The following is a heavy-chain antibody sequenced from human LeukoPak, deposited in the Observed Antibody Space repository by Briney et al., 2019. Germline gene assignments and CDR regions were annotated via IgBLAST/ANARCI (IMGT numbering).Heavy chain of an antibody. D-gene: IGHD2-2*02. V-gene: IGHV4-59*01. CDR2: IYYSGST. CDR3: ARAPRYCSSTSCYISELDY. Sequence: SETLSLTCTVSGGSISSYYWSWIRQPPGKGLEWIGYIYYSGSTNYNPSLKSRVTISVDTSKNQFSLKLSSVTAADTAVYYCARAPRYCSSTSCYISELDYWGQGTLVTVSS. CDR1: GGSISSYY. J-gene: IGHJ4*02.